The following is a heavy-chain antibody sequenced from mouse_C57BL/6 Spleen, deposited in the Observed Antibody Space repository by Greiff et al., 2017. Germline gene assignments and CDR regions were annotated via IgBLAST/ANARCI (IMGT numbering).Heavy chain of an antibody. CDR2: IDSNSGGT. V-gene: IGHV1-72*01. Sequence: QVQLQQPGAELVKPGASVKLSCKASGYTFTSYWMHWVKQRPGRGLAWIGRIDSNSGGTTYNEKFKSKATLTVDKPSSTAYMQLSSLTSEDSAVYYCARGRIYYAMDYWGQGTSVTVSS. CDR3: ARGRIYYAMDY. CDR1: GYTFTSYW. J-gene: IGHJ4*01.